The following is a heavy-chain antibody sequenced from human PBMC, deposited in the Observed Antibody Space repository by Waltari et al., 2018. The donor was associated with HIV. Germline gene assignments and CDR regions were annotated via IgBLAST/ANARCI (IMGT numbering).Heavy chain of an antibody. CDR3: ARAVVPGRIPHYYYAMDV. Sequence: EVQLVESGGDLIQPGGSLRLSCAASGFTVSSNFMSWVRQAPGKGREGVSLTYSGGSTYYANSVQGRFTVSRDISKNTLYLQMSGLRGDDTAVYYCARAVVPGRIPHYYYAMDVWGQGTTVTVSS. V-gene: IGHV3-53*01. D-gene: IGHD2-2*02. CDR1: GFTVSSNF. J-gene: IGHJ6*02. CDR2: TYSGGST.